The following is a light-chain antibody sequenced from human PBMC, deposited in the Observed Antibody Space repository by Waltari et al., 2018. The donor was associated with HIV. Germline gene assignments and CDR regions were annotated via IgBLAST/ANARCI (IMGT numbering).Light chain of an antibody. CDR1: RSTLGTGYD. V-gene: IGLV1-40*01. J-gene: IGLJ2*01. CDR2: ANN. CDR3: QSYDSSLNGHVV. Sequence: QSVLTQAPSVSGAPGQRVTISCTGSRSTLGTGYDVHWYQQLPGTAPKLLIYANNQRPSGVPARFSGSKSATSASLVITGLQAEDEADYYCQSYDSSLNGHVVFGGGTKVTVL.